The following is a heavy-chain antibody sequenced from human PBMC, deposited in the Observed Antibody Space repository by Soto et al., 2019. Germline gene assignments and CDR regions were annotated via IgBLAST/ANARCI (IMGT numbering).Heavy chain of an antibody. CDR2: IYHTGST. CDR1: SGSISGNDW. Sequence: SDTLSLTCAVSSGSISGNDWWSWVRQPPGKGLEWIGQIYHTGSTNYNPSLTSRVTISVDKSKNQFSLNLRSVTAADTAFYYCAKTRGYSYGYNAFDIWGQGTMVTVSS. CDR3: AKTRGYSYGYNAFDI. V-gene: IGHV4-4*02. J-gene: IGHJ3*02. D-gene: IGHD5-18*01.